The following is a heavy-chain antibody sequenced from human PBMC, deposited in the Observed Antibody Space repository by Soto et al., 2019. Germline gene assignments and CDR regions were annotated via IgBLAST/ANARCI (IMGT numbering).Heavy chain of an antibody. J-gene: IGHJ4*02. CDR1: GFIVSSNY. V-gene: IGHV3-53*01. D-gene: IGHD3-22*01. CDR3: ARARYDSSGYYFDY. CDR2: IYSDGST. Sequence: EVQLVESGGGLIQSGGSLRLSCAASGFIVSSNYMSWVRQAPGKGLEWVSVIYSDGSTHYADSVKDRFIISRDNSKNTLYLQMNSLRAEDTAVYYCARARYDSSGYYFDYWGQGTLVTVSS.